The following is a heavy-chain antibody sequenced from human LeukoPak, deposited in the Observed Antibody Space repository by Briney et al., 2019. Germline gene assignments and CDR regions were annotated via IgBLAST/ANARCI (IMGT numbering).Heavy chain of an antibody. D-gene: IGHD5-18*01. Sequence: PGGSLRLSCAASGFTISANFMSWVRQAPGKGLEWVSIMYSVGSTFYADSVKGRFTISRDPSKNSLDLQIDSLRVDDTAVYYCARDLSGYSYGFGGDLWGQGTLVTVSS. CDR1: GFTISANF. CDR3: ARDLSGYSYGFGGDL. V-gene: IGHV3-66*01. J-gene: IGHJ4*02. CDR2: MYSVGST.